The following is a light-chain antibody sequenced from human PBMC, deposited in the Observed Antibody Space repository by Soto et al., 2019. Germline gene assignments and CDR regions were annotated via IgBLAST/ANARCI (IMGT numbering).Light chain of an antibody. CDR2: AAT. Sequence: DIQMTQSPSSLSASVGDRVTITCRASQAISIYLAWYQQKPGKVPELLIYAATTLQSGVPSRFSGSGYGTEFTLTISSLQPEDVATYYCHKYNSAPLTFGPGTKVDIK. J-gene: IGKJ3*01. CDR3: HKYNSAPLT. CDR1: QAISIY. V-gene: IGKV1-27*01.